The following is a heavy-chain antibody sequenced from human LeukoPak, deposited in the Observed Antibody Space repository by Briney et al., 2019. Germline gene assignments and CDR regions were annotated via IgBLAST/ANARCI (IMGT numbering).Heavy chain of an antibody. CDR3: ARLKLGAYFDL. V-gene: IGHV4-59*08. Sequence: LSLTXXVSGGSTSSDYWSWIRQSPGKGLEWVGYVYNSGDTGKNPSLKSRVTILLDTSKNQCSLKLTSVSAADTAVYYCARLKLGAYFDLWGRGTLVTVSS. CDR2: VYNSGDT. D-gene: IGHD3-16*01. CDR1: GGSTSSDY. J-gene: IGHJ2*01.